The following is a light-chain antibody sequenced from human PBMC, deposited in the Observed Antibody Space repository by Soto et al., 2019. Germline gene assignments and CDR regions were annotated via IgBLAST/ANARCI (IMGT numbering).Light chain of an antibody. J-gene: IGKJ1*01. Sequence: EIVMTQSPATLSVSPGERDTLSCRASQSVSSNLAWYQQKPCQAPRLLIYGASTRATGIPARFSGSGSGTEFTLTISSLQSEDFAVYYCQQYNNWLWTFGQGTKVEIK. CDR2: GAS. CDR1: QSVSSN. CDR3: QQYNNWLWT. V-gene: IGKV3-15*01.